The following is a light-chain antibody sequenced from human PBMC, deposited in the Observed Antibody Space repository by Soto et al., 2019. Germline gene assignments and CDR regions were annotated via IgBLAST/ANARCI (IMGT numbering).Light chain of an antibody. J-gene: IGKJ2*01. CDR2: GAS. CDR1: QSVSSSY. CDR3: QQYGSSPQT. Sequence: EIVLTQSPGTLSLSPEERATLSCRASQSVSSSYLAWYQQKPRQAPRLLIYGASSRATGIPDRFSGSGSGTDYTLTISRLEPEDFAVYYCQQYGSSPQTFGQGTKLEIK. V-gene: IGKV3-20*01.